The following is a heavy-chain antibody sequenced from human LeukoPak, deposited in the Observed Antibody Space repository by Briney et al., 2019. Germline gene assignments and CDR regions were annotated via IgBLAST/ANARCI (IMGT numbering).Heavy chain of an antibody. Sequence: PGGSLRLSCAASGFTFSSYWMSWVRQAPGKGLEWVANIKQDGSEKYYVDSVKGRFTISRDNAKNSLYLQMNSLRVDDTAVYYCARGDYTGGSFNGAFDIWGQGRMVTVSS. D-gene: IGHD3-16*01. CDR1: GFTFSSYW. V-gene: IGHV3-7*01. J-gene: IGHJ3*02. CDR3: ARGDYTGGSFNGAFDI. CDR2: IKQDGSEK.